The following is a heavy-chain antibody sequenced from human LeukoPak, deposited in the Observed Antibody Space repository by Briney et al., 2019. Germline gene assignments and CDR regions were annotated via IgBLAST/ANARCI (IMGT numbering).Heavy chain of an antibody. CDR1: GFSFSRYW. CDR2: MNQDGSET. J-gene: IGHJ4*02. Sequence: GGSLRLSCAASGFSFSRYWMRWVRQAAGKGLEWVANMNQDGSETFYLDSVKGRFTISRDNAKNSLYLQMNSLRPEDTAVYYCARRDEGAPGRGSDYWGQGTLVTVSS. V-gene: IGHV3-7*01. D-gene: IGHD6-13*01. CDR3: ARRDEGAPGRGSDY.